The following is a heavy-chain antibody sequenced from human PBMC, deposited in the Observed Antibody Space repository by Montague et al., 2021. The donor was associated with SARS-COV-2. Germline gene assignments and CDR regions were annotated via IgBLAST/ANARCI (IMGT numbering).Heavy chain of an antibody. V-gene: IGHV4-34*01. CDR1: GGSFHIFS. D-gene: IGHD1-26*01. CDR2: VDHSGYT. Sequence: SETRSLTCAVYGGSFHIFSWGWIRQSPRKGLEWIGEVDHSGYTKYNPSLKSRVTISLDTSKNQFSLNLTSVTAADTAMYYCARGTSAVGITPGFRYWGQGTQVAVSS. J-gene: IGHJ4*02. CDR3: ARGTSAVGITPGFRY.